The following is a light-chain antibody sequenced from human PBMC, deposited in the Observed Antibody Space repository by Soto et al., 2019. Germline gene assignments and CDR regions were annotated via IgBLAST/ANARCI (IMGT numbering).Light chain of an antibody. CDR1: QSVRSN. CDR2: GAS. CDR3: QQYHSSPPDT. J-gene: IGKJ2*01. V-gene: IGKV3-15*01. Sequence: EIVMTQSPATLSVSPGERATLSCRASQSVRSNLAWYQQKPGQAPRLLIYGASTRATGIPARFSGSGSGTDFTLTISSLQSEDFAVYYCQQYHSSPPDTFGQGTKLEIK.